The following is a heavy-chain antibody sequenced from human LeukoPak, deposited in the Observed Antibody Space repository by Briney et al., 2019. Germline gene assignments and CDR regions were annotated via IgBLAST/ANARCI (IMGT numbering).Heavy chain of an antibody. Sequence: SETLSLTCTVSGYSISSGCYWGWIRQPPGKGLEWIGSIYHSGSTYYNPSLKSRVTISVDTSKNQFSLKLSSVTAADTAVYYCARSAAAGWFDPWGQGTLVTVSS. CDR2: IYHSGST. D-gene: IGHD6-13*01. J-gene: IGHJ5*02. CDR1: GYSISSGCY. CDR3: ARSAAAGWFDP. V-gene: IGHV4-38-2*02.